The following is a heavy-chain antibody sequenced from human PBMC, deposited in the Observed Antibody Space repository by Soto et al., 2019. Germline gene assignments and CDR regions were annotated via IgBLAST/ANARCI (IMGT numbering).Heavy chain of an antibody. V-gene: IGHV1-18*04. CDR2: ISPYNGNT. J-gene: IGHJ5*02. CDR1: GYTFVSYG. D-gene: IGHD3-22*01. CDR3: ARDQNFFDSSGYYDH. Sequence: QIQLVQSVAEVKKPGASVKVSCKTSGYTFVSYGISWVRQAPGQGLEWMGWISPYNGNTNFAQRFRGRVTLTTDTCTDIVYMDLGSLKSDDTAVYYCARDQNFFDSSGYYDHWGQGPLITVPS.